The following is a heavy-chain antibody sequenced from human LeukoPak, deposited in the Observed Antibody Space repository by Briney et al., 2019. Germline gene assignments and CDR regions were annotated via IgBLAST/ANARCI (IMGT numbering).Heavy chain of an antibody. CDR2: IYSGGST. Sequence: PGGSLRLSCAASGFTVSSNYMSWVRQAPGKGLEWVSVIYSGGSTYCADSVKGRFTISRDNSKNTLYLQMNSLRAEDTAVYYCARDTHGYSGYDVPYYYYYYMDVWGKGTTVTVSS. D-gene: IGHD5-12*01. CDR3: ARDTHGYSGYDVPYYYYYYMDV. CDR1: GFTVSSNY. V-gene: IGHV3-53*01. J-gene: IGHJ6*03.